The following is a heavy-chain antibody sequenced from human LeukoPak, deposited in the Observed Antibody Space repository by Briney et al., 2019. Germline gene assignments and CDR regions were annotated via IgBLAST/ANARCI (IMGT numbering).Heavy chain of an antibody. V-gene: IGHV3-53*01. J-gene: IGHJ3*02. CDR3: ARGQSYYEAFDI. Sequence: PGGSLRLSCAASGFTVNSNYMSWVRQAPGKGLEWVSLIYSGGATYYADSVKGRFTISRDNSKNTLYLQMNSLRAEDTAVYYCARGQSYYEAFDIWGQGTMVTVSS. D-gene: IGHD1-26*01. CDR2: IYSGGAT. CDR1: GFTVNSNY.